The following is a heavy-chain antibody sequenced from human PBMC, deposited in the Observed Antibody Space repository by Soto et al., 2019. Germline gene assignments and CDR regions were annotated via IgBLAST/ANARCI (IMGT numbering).Heavy chain of an antibody. Sequence: GASVKVSCKASGYTFTSYGIGWVRQAPGQGLEWMGWINAGNGNTKYSQKFQGRVTITSDTSASTAYMELSSLRSEDTAVYYCAIHDYGDLYYFDYWGQGTLVTVSS. D-gene: IGHD4-17*01. CDR2: INAGNGNT. J-gene: IGHJ4*02. CDR1: GYTFTSYG. V-gene: IGHV1-3*01. CDR3: AIHDYGDLYYFDY.